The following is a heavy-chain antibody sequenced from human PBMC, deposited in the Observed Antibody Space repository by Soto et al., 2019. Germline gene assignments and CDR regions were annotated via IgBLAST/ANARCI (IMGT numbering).Heavy chain of an antibody. D-gene: IGHD5-12*01. Sequence: QVQLQESGPGLVKPSQTLSLTCTVSGGSISSGGYYWSWIRQHPGKGLEWIGYIYYSGSTYYNPTLKSRVTISVDTTKNQFSLKLSSVTAADTAVYYCAREEGGGYDHRWFDPWGQGTLVTVSS. CDR1: GGSISSGGYY. J-gene: IGHJ5*02. V-gene: IGHV4-31*03. CDR3: AREEGGGYDHRWFDP. CDR2: IYYSGST.